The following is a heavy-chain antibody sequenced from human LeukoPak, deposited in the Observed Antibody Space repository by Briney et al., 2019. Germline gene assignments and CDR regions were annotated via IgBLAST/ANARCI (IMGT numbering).Heavy chain of an antibody. CDR2: VNPNSGGT. Sequence: ASVKVSCKASGYTFTGFYMHWVRQAPGQGLEWMGWVNPNSGGTNYAQKFQGRVTMTRDTSINTAYMELISLRSDDTAVFYCARAHLIAAPGYNWFDPWGQGTLVTVSS. CDR3: ARAHLIAAPGYNWFDP. J-gene: IGHJ5*02. V-gene: IGHV1-2*02. D-gene: IGHD6-13*01. CDR1: GYTFTGFY.